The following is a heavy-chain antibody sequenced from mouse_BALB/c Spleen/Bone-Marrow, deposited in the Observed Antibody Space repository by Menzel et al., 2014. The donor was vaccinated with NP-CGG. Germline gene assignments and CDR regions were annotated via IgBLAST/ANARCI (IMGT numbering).Heavy chain of an antibody. J-gene: IGHJ1*01. D-gene: IGHD1-1*01. V-gene: IGHV1S81*02. CDR2: INPSNGGT. CDR1: GYTFTSYY. CDR3: TRDHYYYGSSYWYFDV. Sequence: VHLVESGAELVKPGASVKLSCKASGYTFTSYYMYWVKQRPGQGLEWIGGINPSNGGTNFNEKFKSKATLTVDKSSSTAYMQRSSLTSEDSAVYYCTRDHYYYGSSYWYFDVWGAGTPVTGSS.